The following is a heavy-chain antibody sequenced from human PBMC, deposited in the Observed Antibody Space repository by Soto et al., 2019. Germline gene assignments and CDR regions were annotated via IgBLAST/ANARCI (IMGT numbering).Heavy chain of an antibody. CDR2: ISSSGSTI. CDR3: ARDSGYSSGWYNY. D-gene: IGHD6-19*01. CDR1: GFTFSSYE. J-gene: IGHJ4*02. Sequence: EVQLVESGGGLVQPGGSLRLSCAASGFTFSSYEMNWVRQAPGKGLEWVSYISSSGSTIYYADSVKGRFTISRDNAKNSLYLQMNSLRGEDTAVYYCARDSGYSSGWYNYWGQGTLVTVSS. V-gene: IGHV3-48*03.